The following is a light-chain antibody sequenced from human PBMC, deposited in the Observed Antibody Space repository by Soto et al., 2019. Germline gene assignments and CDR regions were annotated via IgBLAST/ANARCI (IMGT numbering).Light chain of an antibody. Sequence: DIQMTQSPSSLSASVGDRVTITCRASQSISSYLTWYQQKPGKAPMLLIYAASSLDSGVPSRFGGSGAGTDFTLTISILHPDFFATYYCQQSYSTPRTFGQGTKVEIK. V-gene: IGKV1-39*01. CDR2: AAS. CDR1: QSISSY. CDR3: QQSYSTPRT. J-gene: IGKJ1*01.